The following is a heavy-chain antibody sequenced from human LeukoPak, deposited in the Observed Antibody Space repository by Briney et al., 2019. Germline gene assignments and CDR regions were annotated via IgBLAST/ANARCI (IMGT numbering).Heavy chain of an antibody. CDR3: ARLNDSSGYYYYYYYYGMDV. V-gene: IGHV3-53*01. Sequence: PGGSLRLSCAASGFTVSSNYMSWVRQAPGKGLEWVSVIYSGGSTYYADSVKGRFTISRDNSKNTLYLQMNSLRAEDTAVYYCARLNDSSGYYYYYYYYGMDVWGQGTTVTVSS. D-gene: IGHD3-22*01. J-gene: IGHJ6*02. CDR2: IYSGGST. CDR1: GFTVSSNY.